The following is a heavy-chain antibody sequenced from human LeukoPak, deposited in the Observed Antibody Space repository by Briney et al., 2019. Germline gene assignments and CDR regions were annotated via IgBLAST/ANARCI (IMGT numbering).Heavy chain of an antibody. CDR1: GGSISSSSYY. CDR3: ARCAAAGTGFDY. CDR2: LYYSGSS. Sequence: SETLSLTCTVSGGSISSSSYYWAWIRQPPGKGLEWIGSLYYSGSSSYNPSLKSRLTISVDISKNQFSLKLSFVTAADTAVYYCARCAAAGTGFDYWGQGTLVTVSS. V-gene: IGHV4-39*01. J-gene: IGHJ4*02. D-gene: IGHD6-13*01.